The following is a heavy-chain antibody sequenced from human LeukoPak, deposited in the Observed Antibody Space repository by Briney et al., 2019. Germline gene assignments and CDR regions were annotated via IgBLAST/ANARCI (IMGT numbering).Heavy chain of an antibody. J-gene: IGHJ4*02. Sequence: GGSLRLSCAASGFTFSSYGMHWVRRAPGKGLEWVAVISYDGSNKYYADSVKGRFTISRDNSKNTLYLQMNSLRAEDTAVYYCAKLCGGYYDSSGYYPRQLDYWGQGTLVTVSS. D-gene: IGHD3-22*01. CDR1: GFTFSSYG. CDR3: AKLCGGYYDSSGYYPRQLDY. CDR2: ISYDGSNK. V-gene: IGHV3-30*18.